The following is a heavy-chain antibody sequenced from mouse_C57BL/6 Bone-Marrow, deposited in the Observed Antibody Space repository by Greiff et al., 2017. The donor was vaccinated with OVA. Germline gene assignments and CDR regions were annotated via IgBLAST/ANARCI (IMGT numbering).Heavy chain of an antibody. D-gene: IGHD1-1*01. J-gene: IGHJ1*03. CDR3: ARGRNYGSSHWYFDV. Sequence: DVKLQESGGGLVKPGGSLKLSCAASGFTFSDYGMHWVRQAPEKGLEWVAYISSGSSTIYYADTVKGRFTISRDNAKNTLFLQMTSLRSEDTAMYYCARGRNYGSSHWYFDVWGTGTTVTVSS. CDR2: ISSGSSTI. CDR1: GFTFSDYG. V-gene: IGHV5-17*01.